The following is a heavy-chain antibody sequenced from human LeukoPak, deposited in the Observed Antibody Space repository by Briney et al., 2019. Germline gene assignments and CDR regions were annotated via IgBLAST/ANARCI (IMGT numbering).Heavy chain of an antibody. CDR3: ARDLKREFTYSSSSYYYYYMDV. J-gene: IGHJ6*03. V-gene: IGHV1-3*03. Sequence: GASVKVSCKASGYTFTSYAMHWVRQAPGQRLEWMGWINAGNGNTKYSQEFQGRVTITRDTSASTAYMELSSLRSEDTAVYYCARDLKREFTYSSSSYYYYYMDVWGKGTTVTISS. D-gene: IGHD6-13*01. CDR1: GYTFTSYA. CDR2: INAGNGNT.